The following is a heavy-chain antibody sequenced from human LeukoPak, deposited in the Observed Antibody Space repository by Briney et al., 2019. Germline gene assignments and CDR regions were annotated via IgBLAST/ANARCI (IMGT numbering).Heavy chain of an antibody. D-gene: IGHD3-3*02. CDR1: GYTFTDYY. V-gene: IGHV1-2*02. J-gene: IGHJ4*02. CDR3: ARTPVLGPPRVSYFDY. Sequence: ASVKVSCKASGYTFTDYYLNWVRQAPGQGLEWMGWISPNSGGTNYAQKFQGRVTMTRDTSISTAYMELSRLRSDDTAVYYCARTPVLGPPRVSYFDYWGQGTLVTVSS. CDR2: ISPNSGGT.